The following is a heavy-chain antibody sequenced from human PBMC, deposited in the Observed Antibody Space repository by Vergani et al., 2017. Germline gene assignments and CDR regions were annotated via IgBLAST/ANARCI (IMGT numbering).Heavy chain of an antibody. CDR1: GFTFGDHG. V-gene: IGHV3-23*01. CDR3: AKDNVPGYYDSSGYCDY. J-gene: IGHJ4*02. D-gene: IGHD3-22*01. CDR2: ISGSGGFT. Sequence: EVQLLESGGDLVQPGGSLRLSCAASGFTFGDHGIHWVRRAPGKGLEWVSGISGSGGFTYYADSVKGRFTISRDNSKNTMFLQMNNLRAEDTAVYYCAKDNVPGYYDSSGYCDYWGQGTLVTVSS.